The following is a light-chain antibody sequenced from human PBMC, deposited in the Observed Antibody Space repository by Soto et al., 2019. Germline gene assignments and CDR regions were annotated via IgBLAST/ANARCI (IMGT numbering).Light chain of an antibody. CDR1: QSVSSN. J-gene: IGKJ2*01. V-gene: IGKV3-15*01. Sequence: EVGLMQSQATESVSPGERATVSCRATQSVSSNLASYQQKPRQAPRLLIYGESTRATGTPARFSGSGSGTEFTLTISSLQSEDFAVYYCQQYNSWPPYTFGQGTKVDIK. CDR2: GES. CDR3: QQYNSWPPYT.